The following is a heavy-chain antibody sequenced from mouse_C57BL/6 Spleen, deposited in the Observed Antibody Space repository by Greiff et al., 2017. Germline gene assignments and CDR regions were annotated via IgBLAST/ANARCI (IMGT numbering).Heavy chain of an antibody. D-gene: IGHD1-1*02. V-gene: IGHV1-15*01. CDR2: IDPETGGT. CDR3: TTYGAY. J-gene: IGHJ3*01. Sequence: VQLQQSGAELVRPGASVTLSCKASGYTFTDYEMHWVKQTPVHGLEWIGAIDPETGGTAYNQKFKGKAILTADKSSSTAYMEPRSLTSEDSAVYYCTTYGAYWGQGTLVTVSA. CDR1: GYTFTDYE.